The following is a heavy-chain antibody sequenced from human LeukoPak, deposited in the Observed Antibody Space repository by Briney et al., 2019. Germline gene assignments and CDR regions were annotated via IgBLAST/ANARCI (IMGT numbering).Heavy chain of an antibody. CDR1: GGSISGSY. D-gene: IGHD2-21*02. Sequence: SETLSLTCTVSGGSISGSYWGWIRQPPGKGLEWIGYIHYSGRTNYSPSLKSRVTMSVNTSRNQFSLKLSSVTAADTAVYYCARLVVTSALDWCDPWGQGTLVTVSS. J-gene: IGHJ5*02. CDR3: ARLVVTSALDWCDP. CDR2: IHYSGRT. V-gene: IGHV4-59*01.